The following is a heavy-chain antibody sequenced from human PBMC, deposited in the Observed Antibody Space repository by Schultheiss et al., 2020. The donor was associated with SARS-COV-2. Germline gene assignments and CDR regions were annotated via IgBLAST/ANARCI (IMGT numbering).Heavy chain of an antibody. CDR3: ARHRDGYNAEYFQH. D-gene: IGHD5-24*01. V-gene: IGHV4-31*03. J-gene: IGHJ1*01. CDR2: IYYSGST. Sequence: SETLSLTCTVSGGSISSGGYYWSWIRQHPGKGLEWIGYIYYSGSTYYNPSLKSRVTMSVDTSKNQFSLKLSSVTAADTAVYYCARHRDGYNAEYFQHWGQGTLVTVSS. CDR1: GGSISSGGYY.